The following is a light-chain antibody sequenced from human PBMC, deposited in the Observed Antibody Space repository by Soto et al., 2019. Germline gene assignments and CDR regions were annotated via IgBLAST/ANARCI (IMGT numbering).Light chain of an antibody. CDR2: GAS. CDR3: QQYNNWPLWT. V-gene: IGKV3-15*01. J-gene: IGKJ1*01. Sequence: EIVMTQSPATLSVSPGERAALSCRASQSVSSNLARYQQKPGQAPRLLIYGASTRATGIPARFSGSGSGTEVTLTISSLQSEDFAVYYCQQYNNWPLWTFGQGTKVDIK. CDR1: QSVSSN.